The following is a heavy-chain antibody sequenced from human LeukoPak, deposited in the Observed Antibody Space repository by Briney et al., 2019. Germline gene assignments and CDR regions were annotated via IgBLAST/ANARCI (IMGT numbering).Heavy chain of an antibody. CDR3: ARNIPVTRWGY. CDR1: GFTFSGSA. V-gene: IGHV3-73*01. CDR2: IRSKANSYAT. J-gene: IGHJ4*02. D-gene: IGHD2-21*01. Sequence: GGSLRLSCAASGFTFSGSAMHWVRQASGKGLEWVGRIRSKANSYATAYAASVKGRFTISRDDSKNTAYLQMNSLRAEDTAVYYCARNIPVTRWGYWGQGTLVTVSS.